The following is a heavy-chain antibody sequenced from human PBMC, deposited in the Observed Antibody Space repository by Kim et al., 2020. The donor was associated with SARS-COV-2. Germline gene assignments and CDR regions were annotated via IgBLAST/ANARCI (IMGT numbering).Heavy chain of an antibody. D-gene: IGHD6-6*01. V-gene: IGHV4-31*02. Sequence: RVTISVDTSKNQFSLKLSSVTAADTAVYYCARVPSLRIAAREKGEDAFDIWGQGTMVTVSS. CDR3: ARVPSLRIAAREKGEDAFDI. J-gene: IGHJ3*02.